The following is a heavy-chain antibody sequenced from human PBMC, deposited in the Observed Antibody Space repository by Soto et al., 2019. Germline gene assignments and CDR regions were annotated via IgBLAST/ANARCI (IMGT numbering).Heavy chain of an antibody. V-gene: IGHV3-21*01. J-gene: IGHJ6*02. D-gene: IGHD6-6*01. Sequence: GGSLRLSCAASGFSFSDYSVNWVRQAPGKGLEWVSSIRSSTSYIYYADSVKGRFTISRDNAKNSLYLQMNSLGAEDTAVYFCARMSIVGRRDYYYGMDVWGQGTTVTVSS. CDR2: IRSSTSYI. CDR3: ARMSIVGRRDYYYGMDV. CDR1: GFSFSDYS.